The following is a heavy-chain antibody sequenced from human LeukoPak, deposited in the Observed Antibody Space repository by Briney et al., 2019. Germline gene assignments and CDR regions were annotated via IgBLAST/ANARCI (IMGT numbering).Heavy chain of an antibody. V-gene: IGHV1-69*01. D-gene: IGHD3-22*01. CDR1: GGTFSSYA. J-gene: IGHJ4*02. CDR2: IIPIFGTA. CDR3: ARAQNYYYDSSGYYSDY. Sequence: LVKVSCKASGGTFSSYAISWVRQAPGQGLEWMGGIIPIFGTANYAQKFQGRVTITADESTSTAYMELSSLRSEDTAVYYCARAQNYYYDSSGYYSDYWGQGTLVTVSS.